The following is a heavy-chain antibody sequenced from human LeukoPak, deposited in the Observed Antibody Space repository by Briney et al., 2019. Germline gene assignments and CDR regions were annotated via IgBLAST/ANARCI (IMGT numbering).Heavy chain of an antibody. Sequence: SETLSLTCTVSGGSISSGGYYWSWIRQHPGKGLEWIGYIYYSGSTYYNPSLKSRVTISVDTSKNQFSLKLSSVTAADTAVYYCAGLGDCGGDCYSHYFDYWGQGTLVTVSS. V-gene: IGHV4-31*03. CDR2: IYYSGST. D-gene: IGHD2-21*02. CDR3: AGLGDCGGDCYSHYFDY. CDR1: GGSISSGGYY. J-gene: IGHJ4*02.